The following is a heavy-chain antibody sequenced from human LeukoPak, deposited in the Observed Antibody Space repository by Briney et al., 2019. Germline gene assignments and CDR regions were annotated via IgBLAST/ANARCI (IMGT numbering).Heavy chain of an antibody. Sequence: PSETLSLTCAVYGGSFSGYYWSWIRQPPGKGLEWIGEINHSGSTNYNPSLKSRVTISVDTSKNQFSLKLSSVTAADTAVYYCARVRRIQLWPRYMDVWGKGTTVTVSS. J-gene: IGHJ6*03. CDR2: INHSGST. D-gene: IGHD5-18*01. CDR1: GGSFSGYY. CDR3: ARVRRIQLWPRYMDV. V-gene: IGHV4-34*01.